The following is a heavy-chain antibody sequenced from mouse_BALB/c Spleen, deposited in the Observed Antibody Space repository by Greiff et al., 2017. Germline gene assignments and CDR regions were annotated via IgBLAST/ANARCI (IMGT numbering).Heavy chain of an antibody. V-gene: IGHV2-6-7*01. Sequence: VKVVESGPGLVAPSQSLSITCTVSGFSLTGYGVNWVRQPPGKGLEWLGMIWGDGSTDYNSALKSRLSISKDNSKSQVFLKMNSLQTDDTARYYCARIYYYGSSYAMDYWGQGTSVTVSS. D-gene: IGHD1-1*01. CDR3: ARIYYYGSSYAMDY. CDR1: GFSLTGYG. CDR2: IWGDGST. J-gene: IGHJ4*01.